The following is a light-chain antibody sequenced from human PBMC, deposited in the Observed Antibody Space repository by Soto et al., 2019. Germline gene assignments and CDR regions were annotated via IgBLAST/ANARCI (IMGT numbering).Light chain of an antibody. V-gene: IGKV3-15*01. J-gene: IGKJ1*01. Sequence: IVLTPSPATLSVSPWSGSTLSFRASQSVSSKLAWYQQKPGQAPRLLIYGASTRATGIPARFSGSGSGTEFTLIISSLQSEDSAVYYCQQYNSWLWTFGQGTKVDIK. CDR2: GAS. CDR3: QQYNSWLWT. CDR1: QSVSSK.